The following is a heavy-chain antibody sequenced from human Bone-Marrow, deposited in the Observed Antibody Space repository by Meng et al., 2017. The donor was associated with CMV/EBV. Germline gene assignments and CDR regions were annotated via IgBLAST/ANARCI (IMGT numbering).Heavy chain of an antibody. J-gene: IGHJ3*02. CDR1: GGSISSGDYY. D-gene: IGHD3-10*01. Sequence: LRLSCTVSGGSISSGDYYWSWIRQPPGKGLEWIGYIYYSGSTYYNPSLKSRVTISVDTSKNQFSLKLSSVTAADTAVYYCARAPVVRGVIIADAFDIWGQGTMVTVSS. CDR3: ARAPVVRGVIIADAFDI. V-gene: IGHV4-30-4*08. CDR2: IYYSGST.